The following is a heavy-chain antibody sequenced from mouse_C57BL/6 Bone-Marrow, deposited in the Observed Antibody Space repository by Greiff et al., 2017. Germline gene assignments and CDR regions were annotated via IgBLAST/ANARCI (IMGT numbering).Heavy chain of an antibody. V-gene: IGHV1-59*01. D-gene: IGHD2-3*01. Sequence: QVQLQQPGAELVRPGTSVKLSCKASGYTFTSYWMHWVKQRPGQGLEWIGVIDPSDSYTNYNQKFKGKATLTVDTSSSTAYMQLSSLTSEDSAVYYCAREDGYLFAYWGQGTLVTVSA. CDR3: AREDGYLFAY. CDR2: IDPSDSYT. J-gene: IGHJ3*01. CDR1: GYTFTSYW.